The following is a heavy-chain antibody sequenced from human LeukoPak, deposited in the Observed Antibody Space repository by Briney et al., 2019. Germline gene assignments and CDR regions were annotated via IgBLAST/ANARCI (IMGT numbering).Heavy chain of an antibody. V-gene: IGHV4-59*08. D-gene: IGHD3-22*01. CDR3: VRTVTMIVVAADTFDI. CDR2: IYYSGST. J-gene: IGHJ3*02. CDR1: GGSISSYY. Sequence: SETLSLTCTVSGGSISSYYWSWIRQPPGKGLEWIGYIYYSGSTNYNPSLKSRVTISVDTSKNQFSLKLSSVTAADTAVYYCVRTVTMIVVAADTFDIWGQGTMVTVSS.